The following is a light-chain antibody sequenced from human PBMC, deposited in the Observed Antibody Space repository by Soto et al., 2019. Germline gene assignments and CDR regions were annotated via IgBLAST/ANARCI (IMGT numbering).Light chain of an antibody. J-gene: IGLJ3*02. V-gene: IGLV1-47*01. Sequence: QAVVSQPPSASGTPGQRVTVSCSGRSSNIGRNFVYWYQQFPGAAPKLLILKNDQRPSGVPDRFSGSKSGTSASLAISGLRSEDEADYYCATWDASLSGWVFGGGTKLTVL. CDR1: SSNIGRNF. CDR3: ATWDASLSGWV. CDR2: KND.